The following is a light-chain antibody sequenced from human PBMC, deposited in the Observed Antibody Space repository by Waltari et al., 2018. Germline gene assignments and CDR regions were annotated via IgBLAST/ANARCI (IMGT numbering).Light chain of an antibody. CDR3: QVWDDTTNSGV. CDR1: NIESKS. CDR2: YDT. Sequence: YVLTQPPSVSVAPGKTATLTCGGENIESKSVNWYQQKAGQAPVLVLFYDTARPSVVPYRFSGSNSGNTATLTISWVEAGDEADYHCQVWDDTTNSGVFGGGTRLTVL. V-gene: IGLV3-21*01. J-gene: IGLJ3*02.